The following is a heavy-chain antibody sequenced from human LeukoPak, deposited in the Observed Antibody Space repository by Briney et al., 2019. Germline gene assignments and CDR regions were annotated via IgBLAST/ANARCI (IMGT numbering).Heavy chain of an antibody. D-gene: IGHD7-27*01. Sequence: PGGSLRLSCAASGFSFSSFWMHWVRQVPGKGLIWVSRISSDGSSTMYADSVKGRFTISRDNANNTLYLQMNSLRGEDTAVYYCAREWDTPGACYMDVWGKGTTVTVSS. J-gene: IGHJ6*03. V-gene: IGHV3-74*03. CDR1: GFSFSSFW. CDR2: ISSDGSST. CDR3: AREWDTPGACYMDV.